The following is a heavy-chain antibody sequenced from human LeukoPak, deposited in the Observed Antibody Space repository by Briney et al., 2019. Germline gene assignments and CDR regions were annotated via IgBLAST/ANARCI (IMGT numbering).Heavy chain of an antibody. CDR3: ARGRIVGAYPFDY. Sequence: GGSLRLSCAASGFTVSSNYMSWVRQALGKGLEWVSVIYSGGSTYYADSVKGRFTISRDNSKNTLYLQMNSLRAEDTAVYYCARGRIVGAYPFDYWGQGTLVTVSS. CDR2: IYSGGST. D-gene: IGHD1-26*01. CDR1: GFTVSSNY. J-gene: IGHJ4*02. V-gene: IGHV3-66*02.